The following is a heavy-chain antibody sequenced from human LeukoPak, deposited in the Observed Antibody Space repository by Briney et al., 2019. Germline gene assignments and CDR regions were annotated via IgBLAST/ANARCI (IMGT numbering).Heavy chain of an antibody. J-gene: IGHJ4*02. CDR2: INHSGST. Sequence: PSETLSLTCAVYGGSFSGYYWSWIRQPPGKGLEWIGEINHSGSTNYNPSLKSRVTISVDTSKNQFSLKLSSVTAADTAVYYCARMGGYCSSTSCYTSFDYWGQGTLVNVSS. D-gene: IGHD2-2*02. CDR3: ARMGGYCSSTSCYTSFDY. CDR1: GGSFSGYY. V-gene: IGHV4-34*01.